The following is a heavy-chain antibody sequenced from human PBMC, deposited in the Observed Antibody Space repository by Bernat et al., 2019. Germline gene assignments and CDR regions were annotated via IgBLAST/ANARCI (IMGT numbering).Heavy chain of an antibody. CDR2: IYYSGST. CDR3: ATGQSFY. V-gene: IGHV4-39*01. J-gene: IGHJ4*02. Sequence: QVQLQQWGAGLLKPSETLSLTCTVSGGSISSSSYYWGWIRQPPRKGLEWIGSIYYSGSTYYNPSLKSRVTISVDTSKNQFSLKLSSVTAADTAVYYCATGQSFYWGQGTLVTVSS. D-gene: IGHD6-19*01. CDR1: GGSISSSSYY.